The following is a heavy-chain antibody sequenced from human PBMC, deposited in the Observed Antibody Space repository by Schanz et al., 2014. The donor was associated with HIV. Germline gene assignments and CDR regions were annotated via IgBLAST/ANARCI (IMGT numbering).Heavy chain of an antibody. CDR1: GYTFSTYG. Sequence: QVQLVQSGDEVKKPGASVKVSCKASGYTFSTYGISWVRQAPGQGLEWMGVINPTGGTTAYAEKFQGRVTMTRDTSTSTVYMELSNLGSGDAPVYFCAGDYYDSSAYYPPAWYTFDIWGPGTQVTVSS. J-gene: IGHJ3*02. D-gene: IGHD3-22*01. CDR3: AGDYYDSSAYYPPAWYTFDI. V-gene: IGHV1-46*01. CDR2: INPTGGTT.